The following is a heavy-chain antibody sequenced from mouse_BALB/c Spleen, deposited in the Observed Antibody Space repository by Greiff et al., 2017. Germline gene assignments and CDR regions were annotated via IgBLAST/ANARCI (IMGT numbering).Heavy chain of an antibody. CDR1: GFTFSSYG. V-gene: IGHV5-6-3*01. Sequence: EVQLVESGGGLVQPGGSLKLSCAASGFTFSSYGMSWVRQTPDKRLELVATINSNGGSTYYPDSVKGRFTISRDNAKNTLYLQMSSLKSEDTAMYYCARDRSGSGVPWFAYWGQGTLVTVSA. CDR2: INSNGGST. CDR3: ARDRSGSGVPWFAY. J-gene: IGHJ3*01. D-gene: IGHD1-1*01.